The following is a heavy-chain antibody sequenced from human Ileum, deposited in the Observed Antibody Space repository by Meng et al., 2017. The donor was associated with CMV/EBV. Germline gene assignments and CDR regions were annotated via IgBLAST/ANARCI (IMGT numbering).Heavy chain of an antibody. CDR3: TRGYCTSTSCYYYFDY. Sequence: ASVKVSCKASGYTFTSYDINWVRQATGQGLEWMGWINPNSGGTNYAQKFQGRVTMTRDTSISTAYMELSRLRSDDTAVYYCTRGYCTSTSCYYYFDYWGQGTLVTVSS. CDR1: GYTFTSYD. D-gene: IGHD2-2*01. J-gene: IGHJ4*02. V-gene: IGHV1-2*02. CDR2: INPNSGGT.